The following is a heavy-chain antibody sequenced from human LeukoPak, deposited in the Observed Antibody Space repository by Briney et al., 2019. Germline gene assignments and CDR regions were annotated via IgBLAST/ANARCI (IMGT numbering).Heavy chain of an antibody. CDR3: ATPLDGSYSGPDY. CDR2: ISSSSSYI. J-gene: IGHJ4*02. CDR1: GFTFSSYS. Sequence: PGGSLRLSCAASGFTFSSYSMNWVRQAPGKGLEWVSSISSSSSYIYYADSVKGRFTISGDNAKNSLYLQMNSLRAEDTAVYYCATPLDGSYSGPDYWGQGTLVTVSS. V-gene: IGHV3-21*01. D-gene: IGHD1-26*01.